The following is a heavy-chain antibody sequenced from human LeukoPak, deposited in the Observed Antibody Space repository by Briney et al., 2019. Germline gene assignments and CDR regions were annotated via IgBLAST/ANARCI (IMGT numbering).Heavy chain of an antibody. V-gene: IGHV3-48*03. CDR2: ISSSGSAI. CDR3: ARDYNFDY. J-gene: IGHJ4*02. CDR1: GFTFSSYE. Sequence: QPGRSLRLSCAASGFTFSSYEMTWVRQEPGKGLEWISYISSSGSAIYYADSVKGRFTISRDNAKNSLYLQMNRLRAEDTAVYYCARDYNFDYWGQGTLVTVSS.